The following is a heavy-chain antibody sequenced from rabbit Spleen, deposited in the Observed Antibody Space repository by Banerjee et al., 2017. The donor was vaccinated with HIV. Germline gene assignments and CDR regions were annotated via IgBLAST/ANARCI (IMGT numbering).Heavy chain of an antibody. D-gene: IGHD1-1*01. CDR2: IYAGSSGST. V-gene: IGHV1S45*01. J-gene: IGHJ6*01. Sequence: QEQLVESGGGLVQPEGSLTLTCKASGFDFSTNYDMCWVRQAPGKGPEWIAYIYAGSSGSTYYASWAKGRFTISKTSSTTVTLQMTSLTAADTATYFCARDTSSSFSSYGMDLWGQGTLVTVS. CDR1: GFDFSTNYD. CDR3: ARDTSSSFSSYGMDL.